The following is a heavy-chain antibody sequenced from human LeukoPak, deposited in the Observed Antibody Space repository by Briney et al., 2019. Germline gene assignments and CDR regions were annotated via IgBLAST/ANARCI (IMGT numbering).Heavy chain of an antibody. Sequence: GGSLRLSRAASGFTFSSYSMNWVRQAPGKGLEWVSSISSSSSYIYYADSVKGRFTISRDNAKNSLYLQMNSLRAEDTAVYYCAGDTTDYYDSSGYDYYGMDVWGQGTTVTVSS. V-gene: IGHV3-21*01. CDR2: ISSSSSYI. CDR1: GFTFSSYS. CDR3: AGDTTDYYDSSGYDYYGMDV. D-gene: IGHD3-22*01. J-gene: IGHJ6*02.